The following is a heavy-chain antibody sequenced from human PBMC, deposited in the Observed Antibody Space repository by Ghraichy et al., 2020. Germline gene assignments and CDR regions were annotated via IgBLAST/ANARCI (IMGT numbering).Heavy chain of an antibody. J-gene: IGHJ4*02. CDR1: GFTFSSYS. D-gene: IGHD1-26*01. CDR2: ISSSSSYI. CDR3: ATPQVGATLGY. V-gene: IGHV3-21*01. Sequence: GESLRLSCAASGFTFSSYSMNWVRQAPGKGLEWVSSISSSSSYIYYADSVKGRFTISRDNAKNSLYLQMNSLRAEDTAVYYCATPQVGATLGYWGQGTLVTVSS.